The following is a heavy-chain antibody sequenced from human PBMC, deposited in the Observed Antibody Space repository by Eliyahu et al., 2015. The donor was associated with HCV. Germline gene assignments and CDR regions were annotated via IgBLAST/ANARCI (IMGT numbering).Heavy chain of an antibody. CDR2: ISGSGGST. Sequence: EVQLLESGGGLVQPGGSLRLSCAASGFTFXXYAMSWVRQAPGKGLEWVSAISGSGGSTYYADSVKGRFTISRDNSKNTLYLQMNSLRAEDTAVYYCAKGTERITIFGVAHYGMDVWGQGTTVTVSS. CDR3: AKGTERITIFGVAHYGMDV. D-gene: IGHD3-3*01. V-gene: IGHV3-23*01. J-gene: IGHJ6*02. CDR1: GFTFXXYA.